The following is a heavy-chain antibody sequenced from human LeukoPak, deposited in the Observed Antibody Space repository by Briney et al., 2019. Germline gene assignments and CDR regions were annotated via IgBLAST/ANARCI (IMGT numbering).Heavy chain of an antibody. Sequence: GGSARLSCAASGFTFSNAWMSWVRQAPGKGLEWVGRIKSKTDGGTTDYAAPVKGRFTISRDDSKNTLYLQMNSLKTEDTAVYYCTTDTAMGMYYFDYWGQGTLVIVSS. CDR3: TTDTAMGMYYFDY. CDR2: IKSKTDGGTT. CDR1: GFTFSNAW. V-gene: IGHV3-15*01. D-gene: IGHD5-18*01. J-gene: IGHJ4*02.